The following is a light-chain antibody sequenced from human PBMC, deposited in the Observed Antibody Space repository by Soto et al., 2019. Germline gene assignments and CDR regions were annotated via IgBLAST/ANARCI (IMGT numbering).Light chain of an antibody. CDR2: DAS. CDR3: QQWGSSSWT. J-gene: IGKJ1*01. V-gene: IGKV1-33*01. Sequence: DIQMTQSPSSLSASVGDRVTITCQASQDISNYLNWYQQKPGKVPKLLIYDASNLETGVPSRFSGSGSGTDFTLTISRLEPEDFAVYYCQQWGSSSWTFGQGTKVDIK. CDR1: QDISNY.